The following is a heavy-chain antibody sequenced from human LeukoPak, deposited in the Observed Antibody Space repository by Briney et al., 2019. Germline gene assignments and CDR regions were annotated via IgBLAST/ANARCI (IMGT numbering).Heavy chain of an antibody. J-gene: IGHJ6*03. CDR3: AREGVSKGVAAGTYYYYYYMDV. CDR2: IYTSGST. Sequence: SETLSLTCTVSGGSISSYYWSWIRQPAGKGLEWIGRIYTSGSTNYNPSLKSRVTMSVDTSKNQFSLKLSSVTAADTAVYYCAREGVSKGVAAGTYYYYYYMDVWGKGTTVTVSS. CDR1: GGSISSYY. D-gene: IGHD6-13*01. V-gene: IGHV4-4*07.